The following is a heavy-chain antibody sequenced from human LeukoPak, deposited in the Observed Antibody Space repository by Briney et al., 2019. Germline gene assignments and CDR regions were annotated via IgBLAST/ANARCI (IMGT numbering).Heavy chain of an antibody. CDR2: IDHSGNT. J-gene: IGHJ6*02. CDR1: GETMRNYY. Sequence: PSETLSLTCTVAGETMRNYYWNWIRQPPGKGLEWIGYIDHSGNTIYNYNPSLTSRVIISEDASQNQFSLKLSSVTAADTAVYYCARALTLGYCSGGSCYSRRNYYYYGMDVWGQGTTVTVSS. D-gene: IGHD2-15*01. CDR3: ARALTLGYCSGGSCYSRRNYYYYGMDV. V-gene: IGHV4-59*12.